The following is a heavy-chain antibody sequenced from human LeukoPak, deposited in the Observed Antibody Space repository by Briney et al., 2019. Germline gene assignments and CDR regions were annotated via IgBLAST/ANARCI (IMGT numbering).Heavy chain of an antibody. CDR1: GGSISSSNW. J-gene: IGHJ4*02. Sequence: PSETLSLTCAVSGGSISSSNWWSWVRQPPGKGLEWIGSISHSGTTYYNPSLKSRITISQDTSKNQFSLKVNSVTAADTAAYYCTREEGGTTVDYWGQGTLVTVSS. CDR2: ISHSGTT. CDR3: TREEGGTTVDY. V-gene: IGHV4-4*02. D-gene: IGHD1-1*01.